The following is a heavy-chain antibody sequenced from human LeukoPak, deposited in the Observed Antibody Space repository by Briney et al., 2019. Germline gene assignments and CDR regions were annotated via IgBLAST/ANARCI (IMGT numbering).Heavy chain of an antibody. CDR2: INPNSGGT. D-gene: IGHD4-4*01. V-gene: IGHV1-2*02. CDR1: GYTFTGYY. Sequence: ASAKVSCKASGYTFTGYYMHWVRQAPGQGLEWMGWINPNSGGTNYAQKFQGRVTMTRDTSISTAYMELSRLRSDDTAVYYCARDLLGANTVTPDYWGQGTLVTVSS. CDR3: ARDLLGANTVTPDY. J-gene: IGHJ4*02.